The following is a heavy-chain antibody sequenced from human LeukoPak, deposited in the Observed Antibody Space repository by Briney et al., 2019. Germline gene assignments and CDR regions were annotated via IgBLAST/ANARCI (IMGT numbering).Heavy chain of an antibody. CDR3: ASASGWYQPFDY. J-gene: IGHJ4*02. CDR2: ISSNGGSR. CDR1: GLTFSSCT. Sequence: GRSLRLSCTASGLTFSSCTMHWVRQAPGKGLEYVSAISSNGGSRYYANSVKDRFTISRDNSKNTLYLQMGSLRAEDMAVYYCASASGWYQPFDYWGQGTLVTVSS. V-gene: IGHV3-64*01. D-gene: IGHD6-19*01.